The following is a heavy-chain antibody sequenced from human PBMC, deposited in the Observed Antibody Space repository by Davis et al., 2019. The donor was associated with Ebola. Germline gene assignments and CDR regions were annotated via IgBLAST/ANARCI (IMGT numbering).Heavy chain of an antibody. CDR3: ARGHMITFGGVILSAYYFDY. Sequence: MPSETLSLTCTVSGGSISGYYWNWVRQPPGKGLEWIAYIHYSGNTNYNPSLQSRIMISIDTSKNQFSLQLSSVTAADTAVYYCARGHMITFGGVILSAYYFDYWGQGTLVTVSS. V-gene: IGHV4-59*12. CDR1: GGSISGYY. CDR2: IHYSGNT. D-gene: IGHD3-16*02. J-gene: IGHJ4*02.